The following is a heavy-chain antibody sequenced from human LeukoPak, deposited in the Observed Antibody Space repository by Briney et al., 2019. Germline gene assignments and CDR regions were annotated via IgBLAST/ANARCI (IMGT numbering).Heavy chain of an antibody. J-gene: IGHJ4*02. V-gene: IGHV4-59*01. CDR2: IYYSGST. D-gene: IGHD4-17*01. Sequence: PSETLSLTCTVSGGSISSYFWSWIRQPPGKGLEWIGYIYYSGSTNYNPSLKSRVTISVDTSKNQFSLKLTSVTAADTAVYYCARNHYGHPLDYWGQGTLVTVSS. CDR1: GGSISSYF. CDR3: ARNHYGHPLDY.